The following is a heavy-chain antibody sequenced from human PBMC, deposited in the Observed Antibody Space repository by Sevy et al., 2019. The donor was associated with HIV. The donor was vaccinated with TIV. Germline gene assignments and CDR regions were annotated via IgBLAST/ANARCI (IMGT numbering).Heavy chain of an antibody. D-gene: IGHD3-22*01. V-gene: IGHV3-23*01. CDR3: ASRTYYYDSSGYYRDY. CDR1: GFTFSSYA. CDR2: ISGSGGST. Sequence: GGSLRLSCAASGFTFSSYAMSWVRQAPGKGLEWVSAISGSGGSTYYADSVKGRFTSSRDNSKNTLYLQMNSLRAEDTAVYYCASRTYYYDSSGYYRDYWGQGTLVTVSS. J-gene: IGHJ4*02.